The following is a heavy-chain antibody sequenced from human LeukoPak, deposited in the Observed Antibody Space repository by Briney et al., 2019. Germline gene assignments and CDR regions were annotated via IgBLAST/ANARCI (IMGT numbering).Heavy chain of an antibody. V-gene: IGHV1-69*05. CDR2: TIPIFGTA. J-gene: IGHJ4*02. Sequence: SVKVSCKASGGTFSSYAISWVRQAPGQGLEWMGGTIPIFGTANYAQKFQGRVTITRDTSASTAYMELSSLRSEDTAVYYCARSRAIGSGWPGNYWGQGTLVTVSS. CDR3: ARSRAIGSGWPGNY. CDR1: GGTFSSYA. D-gene: IGHD6-19*01.